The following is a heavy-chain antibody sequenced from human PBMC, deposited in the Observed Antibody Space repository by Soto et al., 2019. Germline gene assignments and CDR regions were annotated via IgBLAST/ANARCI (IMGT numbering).Heavy chain of an antibody. Sequence: EVQLVESGGGLVQPGGSLSLSCAASGFTFSSYWMSWVRQAPGKGLEWVANVKQDGRDTYYVDSVRGRFTISRDNAKNSLYLQMNSLRADDTAVYYCATSAAAPGNYWGQGTLVTVSS. J-gene: IGHJ4*02. D-gene: IGHD6-13*01. CDR3: ATSAAAPGNY. CDR2: VKQDGRDT. V-gene: IGHV3-7*01. CDR1: GFTFSSYW.